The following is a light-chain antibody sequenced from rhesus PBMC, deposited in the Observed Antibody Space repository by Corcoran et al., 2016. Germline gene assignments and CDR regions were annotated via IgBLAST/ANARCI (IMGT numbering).Light chain of an antibody. CDR3: QHGYGTPYS. V-gene: IGKV1-74*01. Sequence: DIQMTQSPSSLSASVGDRVTITCRASENVNNYLNWYQPKPGKAPKLLIYKASTLQSGVPSRFSGSGSGTDYTFPISSLQPEDVATYYCQHGYGTPYSFGQGTKVEIK. CDR1: ENVNNY. CDR2: KAS. J-gene: IGKJ2*01.